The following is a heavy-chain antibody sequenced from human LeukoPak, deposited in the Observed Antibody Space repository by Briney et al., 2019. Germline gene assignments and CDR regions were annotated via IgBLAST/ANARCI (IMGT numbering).Heavy chain of an antibody. Sequence: GASVKVSCKASGYTFTYRYLHWVRQAPGQALAWMGWITPFNGNTNYAQKFQDRVTITRDRSMSTAYMELSSLRSEDTAMYYCATITMVRGVFAFDIWGQGTMVTVSS. CDR2: ITPFNGNT. J-gene: IGHJ3*02. V-gene: IGHV1-45*02. CDR1: GYTFTYRY. CDR3: ATITMVRGVFAFDI. D-gene: IGHD3-10*01.